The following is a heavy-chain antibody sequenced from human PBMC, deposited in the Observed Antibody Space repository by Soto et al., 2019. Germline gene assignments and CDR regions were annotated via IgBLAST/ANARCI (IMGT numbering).Heavy chain of an antibody. D-gene: IGHD3-3*01. J-gene: IGHJ6*02. CDR2: ISAYNGNT. V-gene: IGHV1-18*04. CDR3: ARAKYYDFWSGDYLGDRYGMDV. Sequence: RASVKVSCKASGYTFTSYGISCVRQAPGQGLEWMGWISAYNGNTNYAQKLQGRVTMTTDTSTSTAYMELRSLRSDDAAVYYCARAKYYDFWSGDYLGDRYGMDVWGQGTTVTVSS. CDR1: GYTFTSYG.